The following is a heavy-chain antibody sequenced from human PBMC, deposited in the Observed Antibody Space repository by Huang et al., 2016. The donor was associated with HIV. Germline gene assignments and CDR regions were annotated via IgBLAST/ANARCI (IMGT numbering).Heavy chain of an antibody. CDR1: GGSVSSGSYY. V-gene: IGHV4-61*01. Sequence: QVQLQESGPGLVKPSETLSLTCTVSGGSVSSGSYYWSWIRQPPGKGLEWSGYIYYRGSTNYNPPLKSRVTISVDTSKNQFSLKLSSVTAADTAVYYCAREAPGVGLTYWGQGTLVTVSS. CDR2: IYYRGST. CDR3: AREAPGVGLTY. J-gene: IGHJ4*02. D-gene: IGHD1-26*01.